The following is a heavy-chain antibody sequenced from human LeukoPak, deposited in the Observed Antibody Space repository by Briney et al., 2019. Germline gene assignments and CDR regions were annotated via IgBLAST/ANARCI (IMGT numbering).Heavy chain of an antibody. Sequence: GGSLRLSCAGSGFNFSDYYINWIRQAPGKGLEWISYISGSGRTTYYADSVKGRFTISRDNAKNSLYLQMNGLRGEDTAVYYCARDGIAAWGRLDPWGQGTLVTVSS. J-gene: IGHJ5*02. CDR2: ISGSGRTT. D-gene: IGHD3-16*01. V-gene: IGHV3-11*01. CDR3: ARDGIAAWGRLDP. CDR1: GFNFSDYY.